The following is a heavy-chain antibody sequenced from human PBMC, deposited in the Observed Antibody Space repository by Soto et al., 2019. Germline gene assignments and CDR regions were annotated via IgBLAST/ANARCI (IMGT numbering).Heavy chain of an antibody. CDR1: GYTFTSNY. CDR3: ARDSATVTSYYYYYMDV. J-gene: IGHJ6*03. CDR2: INPSGGST. V-gene: IGHV1-46*01. Sequence: QVQLVQSGADVRMPGASVKVSCKASGYTFTSNYLHWVRQAPGQVLEWMGIINPSGGSTNFAQKFQGRLSMTRDTSTSTVYMELRSLTSEDTAVYYCARDSATVTSYYYYYMDVWAKGPRSPSP. D-gene: IGHD4-17*01.